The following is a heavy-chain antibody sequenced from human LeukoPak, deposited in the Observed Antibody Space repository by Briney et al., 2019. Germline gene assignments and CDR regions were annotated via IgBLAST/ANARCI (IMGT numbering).Heavy chain of an antibody. CDR3: TRDRGAYNLYDY. CDR2: IRSKAYGETA. CDR1: GFTFGDYA. J-gene: IGHJ4*02. D-gene: IGHD1-1*01. Sequence: GGSLRLSCTASGFTFGDYAMSWIRQAPGKGLERVGFIRSKAYGETADYAASVKGRFTISRDDSKAIAYLQMNSLKTEDTAVYHCTRDRGAYNLYDYWGQGTLVTVSS. V-gene: IGHV3-49*03.